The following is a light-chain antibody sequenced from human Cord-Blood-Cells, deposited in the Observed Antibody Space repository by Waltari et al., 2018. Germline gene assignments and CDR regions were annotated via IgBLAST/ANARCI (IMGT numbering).Light chain of an antibody. CDR1: SSDVGSYNL. J-gene: IGLJ3*02. CDR3: CSYAAGSTLV. V-gene: IGLV2-23*01. Sequence: QSALTQPASVSGSPGQSITISCTGTSSDVGSYNLVSWYQQHPGKAPKLMISVGSKRPSGVSIRFSGSQSGNTASLTFSGLQAEDEADYYCCSYAAGSTLVFGGGTKLTVL. CDR2: VGS.